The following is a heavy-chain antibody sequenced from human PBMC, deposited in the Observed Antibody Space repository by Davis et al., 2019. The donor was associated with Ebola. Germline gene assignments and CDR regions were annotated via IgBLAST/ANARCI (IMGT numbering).Heavy chain of an antibody. J-gene: IGHJ6*02. D-gene: IGHD2-15*01. CDR3: ARATTHYYYYGMDV. CDR1: GYTFTSYA. CDR2: IIPILGIA. V-gene: IGHV1-69*04. Sequence: SVKVSCKASGYTFTSYAMHWVRQAPGQRLEWMGRIIPILGIANYAQKFQGRVTITADKSTSTAYMELSSLRSEDTAVYYCARATTHYYYYGMDVWGQGTTVTVSS.